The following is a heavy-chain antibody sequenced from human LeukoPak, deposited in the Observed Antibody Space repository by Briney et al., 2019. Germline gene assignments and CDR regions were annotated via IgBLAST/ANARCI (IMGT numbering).Heavy chain of an antibody. V-gene: IGHV3-30*02. CDR2: IRYDGSNK. J-gene: IGHJ4*02. CDR3: AKGSYGSGTYGSFDY. Sequence: GGSLRLSCVASGFTFSSYGIHWVRQAPGKGLEWVAFIRYDGSNKYYADSVKGRFAISRDNSKNTLYLQMNSLRAEDTVVYYCAKGSYGSGTYGSFDYWGQGTLVTVSS. D-gene: IGHD3-10*01. CDR1: GFTFSSYG.